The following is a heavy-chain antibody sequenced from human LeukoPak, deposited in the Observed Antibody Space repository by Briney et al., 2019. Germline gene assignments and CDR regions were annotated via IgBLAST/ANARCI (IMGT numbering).Heavy chain of an antibody. CDR3: VRGKAAAGAIWFDP. CDR1: GGSISGYY. CDR2: IYSSGST. Sequence: SSETLSLTCTVSGGSISGYYWTWIRQPQGKGLEWIGCIYSSGSTSYKPSLKSRITISVDTSKNQFSLNLSSVTAADTAVYYCVRGKAAAGAIWFDPWGQGTLVTVSS. J-gene: IGHJ5*02. D-gene: IGHD6-13*01. V-gene: IGHV4-59*01.